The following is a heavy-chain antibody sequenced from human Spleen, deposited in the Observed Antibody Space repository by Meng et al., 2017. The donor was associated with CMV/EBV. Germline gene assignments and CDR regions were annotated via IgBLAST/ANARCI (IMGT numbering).Heavy chain of an antibody. CDR2: IDPSDSDT. J-gene: IGHJ4*02. CDR3: ARIGSGSYYSLDY. D-gene: IGHD3-10*01. CDR1: GFSCTSYW. V-gene: IGHV5-51*01. Sequence: CKGSGFSCTSYWIGWVRQMPGKGLEWMGIIDPSDSDTRYSPSFQGQVTISADKSISTAYLQWSSLQASDTAMYFCARIGSGSYYSLDYWGQGTLVTVSS.